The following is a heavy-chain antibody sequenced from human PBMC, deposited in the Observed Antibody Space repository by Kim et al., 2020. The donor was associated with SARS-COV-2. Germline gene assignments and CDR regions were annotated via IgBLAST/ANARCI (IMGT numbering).Heavy chain of an antibody. D-gene: IGHD6-19*01. V-gene: IGHV1-69*01. CDR3: ARDPIAVAGTEGFDY. Sequence: QKFQGRVTITADESTSTAYMELSSLRSEDTAVYYCARDPIAVAGTEGFDYWGQGTLVTVSS. J-gene: IGHJ4*02.